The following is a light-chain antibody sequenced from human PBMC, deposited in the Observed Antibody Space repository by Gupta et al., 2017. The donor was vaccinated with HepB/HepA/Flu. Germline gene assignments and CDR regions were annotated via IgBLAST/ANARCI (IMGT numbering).Light chain of an antibody. CDR2: AAS. V-gene: IGKV1-39*01. CDR3: QQRYSTPPIT. CDR1: QSISSY. J-gene: IGKJ5*01. Sequence: DIQMTQSPSSLSASVGDSVTITCRASQSISSYLNWYQQKPGKDPKLLIYAASSWQRGVPSRFIGSGSGTAFTLTISSRQPEDFATYYCQQRYSTPPITFGQGTQLEIK.